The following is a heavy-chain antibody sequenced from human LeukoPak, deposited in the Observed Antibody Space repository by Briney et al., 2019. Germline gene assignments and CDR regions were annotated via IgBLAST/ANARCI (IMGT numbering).Heavy chain of an antibody. CDR3: ARVVDSSYCYYYYMDV. CDR2: IYYSRST. D-gene: IGHD2-21*01. Sequence: SETLSLTCTVSGCSISSGDYYWNWLRHPPGKALEWIGYIYYSRSTYYNPAIKSLATISVDTSKYQFSLKLSSVTAADTAVYYCARVVDSSYCYYYYMDVGGKGTTVTLPS. V-gene: IGHV4-30-4*08. J-gene: IGHJ6*03. CDR1: GCSISSGDYY.